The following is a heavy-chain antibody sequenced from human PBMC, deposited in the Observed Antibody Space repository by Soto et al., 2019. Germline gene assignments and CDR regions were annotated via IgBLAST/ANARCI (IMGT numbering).Heavy chain of an antibody. CDR1: GYTFTSYY. J-gene: IGHJ4*02. D-gene: IGHD3-22*01. Sequence: ASVKVSCKASGYTFTSYYMHWVRQAPGQGLEWMGIINPSGGSTSYAQKFQGRVTMTRDTSTSTVYMELSSLRSEDTAVYYCARDLLKSDSSGYYTDYWGQGTLVTVSS. V-gene: IGHV1-46*01. CDR3: ARDLLKSDSSGYYTDY. CDR2: INPSGGST.